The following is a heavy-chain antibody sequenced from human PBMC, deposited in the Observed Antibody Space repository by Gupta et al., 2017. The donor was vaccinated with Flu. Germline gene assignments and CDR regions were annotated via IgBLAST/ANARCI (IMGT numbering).Heavy chain of an antibody. D-gene: IGHD3-3*01. CDR1: EFTLVIYP. V-gene: IGHV3-49*02. Sequence: VQLVASGGGLFRPGRSLSPPCQASEFTLVIYPVRWCLKAPGKGLEWVGFIRSKAYGGTTEYAASVKGRFTISRDDSKSIAYLQMNSLKTEDTAVYYCTRSILEWLVTFDPWGQGTLVTVSS. J-gene: IGHJ5*02. CDR2: IRSKAYGGTT. CDR3: TRSILEWLVTFDP.